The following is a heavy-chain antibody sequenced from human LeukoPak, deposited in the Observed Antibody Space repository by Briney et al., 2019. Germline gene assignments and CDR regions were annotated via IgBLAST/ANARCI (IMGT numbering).Heavy chain of an antibody. V-gene: IGHV3-74*03. CDR3: ARGRYYGMDV. CDR2: INSDGSIT. CDR1: GFTFSTFW. J-gene: IGHJ6*02. Sequence: GGSLRLSCAASGFTFSTFWMHWVRQAPGKGLVWVSGINSDGSITTYADSVKGRFTISRDNAEYTLYLQMNSLRAEDTAVYYCARGRYYGMDVWGQGTTVTVSS.